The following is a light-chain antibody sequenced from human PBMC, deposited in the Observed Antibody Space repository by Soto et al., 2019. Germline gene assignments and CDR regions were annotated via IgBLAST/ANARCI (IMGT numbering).Light chain of an antibody. CDR2: GTS. CDR3: HQYDSWT. J-gene: IGKJ1*01. Sequence: EIVLTQSPGTLSLSPGERATLSFRASQSVPRSYLAWYQQKPGQAPRLLIYGTSSRATGIPDRFSGSGSGTDFTLTISRLEPEDFAVYYCHQYDSWTFGQGTKVDIK. V-gene: IGKV3-20*01. CDR1: QSVPRSY.